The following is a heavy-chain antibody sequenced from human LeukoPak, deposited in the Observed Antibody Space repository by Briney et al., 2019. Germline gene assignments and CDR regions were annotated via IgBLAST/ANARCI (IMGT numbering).Heavy chain of an antibody. CDR2: IHHSGSS. CDR1: ADSLSSGGHY. D-gene: IGHD3-10*01. V-gene: IGHV4-31*03. J-gene: IGHJ4*02. CDR3: ARGGNRFGGFYFDY. Sequence: SETLSLTCTVSADSLSSGGHYWAWIRQLPGKGLESIGFIHHSGSSRHNPSLKDRVAISVDASRKQFALRLSSVTAADMAIYYCARGGNRFGGFYFDYWGQGIQVIVSS.